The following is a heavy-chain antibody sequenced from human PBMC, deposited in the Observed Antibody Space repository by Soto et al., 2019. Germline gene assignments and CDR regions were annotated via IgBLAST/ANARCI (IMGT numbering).Heavy chain of an antibody. CDR2: IGGGGRPI. CDR3: ARDLGLAFDS. CDR1: GFPFIPFS. D-gene: IGHD5-12*01. Sequence: EVQLVESGGDPVQPGGSLRLSGPASGFPFIPFSMNWVRQAPGRGLEWISYIGGGGRPISYADSVKGRFTISRDNAQNSLDLQMDSLTDEDTAVYYCARDLGLAFDSGGQGTRVTVSS. V-gene: IGHV3-48*02. J-gene: IGHJ4*02.